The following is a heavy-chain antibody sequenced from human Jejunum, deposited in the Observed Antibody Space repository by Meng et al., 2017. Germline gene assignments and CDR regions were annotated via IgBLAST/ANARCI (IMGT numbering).Heavy chain of an antibody. V-gene: IGHV3-23*01. CDR3: AKGWDSSGGDYSY. J-gene: IGHJ4*02. CDR1: GFTFSNAW. D-gene: IGHD6-19*01. CDR2: ISDSGDKT. Sequence: GESLKISCAASGFTFSNAWVRWVRQAPGKGLEWVSAISDSGDKTYYADSVKGRFTISRDNSKNTLYLQMNSLRAEDTAVYYCAKGWDSSGGDYSYWGQGTLVTVSS.